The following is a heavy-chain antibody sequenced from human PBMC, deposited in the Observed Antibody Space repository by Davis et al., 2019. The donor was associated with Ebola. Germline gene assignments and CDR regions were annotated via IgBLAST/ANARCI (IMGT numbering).Heavy chain of an antibody. V-gene: IGHV3-48*04. CDR2: ISSSSNSI. CDR1: GFTFRSYS. D-gene: IGHD1-20*01. J-gene: IGHJ6*02. Sequence: GESLKISCAASGFTFRSYSMNWVRQAPGKGLEWVSYISSSSNSIYYADSVKGRFTIPRDNAKNSLYLQMNSLRAEDTALYYCAKDLTGTLYGMDVWGQGTTVTVSS. CDR3: AKDLTGTLYGMDV.